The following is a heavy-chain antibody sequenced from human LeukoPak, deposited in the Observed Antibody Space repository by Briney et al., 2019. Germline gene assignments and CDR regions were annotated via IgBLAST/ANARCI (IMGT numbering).Heavy chain of an antibody. CDR1: GGSVSSYY. CDR2: IYYSGST. J-gene: IGHJ6*03. D-gene: IGHD3-16*01. Sequence: SETLSLTCTVSGGSVSSYYWSWIRQPPGKGLEWIGYIYYSGSTNYNPSLKSRVTISVDTSKNQFSLKLSSVTAADTAVYYCARVGGLGIFKRYYYYYMDVWGKGTTVTISS. V-gene: IGHV4-59*02. CDR3: ARVGGLGIFKRYYYYYMDV.